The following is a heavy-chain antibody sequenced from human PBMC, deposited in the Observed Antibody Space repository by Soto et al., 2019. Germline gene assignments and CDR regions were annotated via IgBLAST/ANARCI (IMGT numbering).Heavy chain of an antibody. CDR3: ARPRYPGRGYYGMDV. V-gene: IGHV5-51*01. Sequence: GESLKISCKGSGYSFTSYWIGWVRQMPGKGLDCMGIIYPGDSDTRYSPSFQGQVTISADKSISTAYLQWSSLKASDTAMYYCARPRYPGRGYYGMDVWGQGTTVTVSS. CDR2: IYPGDSDT. J-gene: IGHJ6*02. D-gene: IGHD2-15*01. CDR1: GYSFTSYW.